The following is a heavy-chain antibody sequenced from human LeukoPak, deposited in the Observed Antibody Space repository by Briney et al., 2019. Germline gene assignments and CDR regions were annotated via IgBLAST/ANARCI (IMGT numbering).Heavy chain of an antibody. V-gene: IGHV5-51*01. CDR2: IYPGDSDT. CDR3: ARPRRFFGKSDAFDI. Sequence: PGESLKISCKGSGYSFTSYWIGWVRQMPGKGLEWMGIIYPGDSDTRYSPSFQGQVTISADKSISTAYLQWSSLKASDTAMYYCARPRRFFGKSDAFDIWGQGTMVTVSS. CDR1: GYSFTSYW. D-gene: IGHD3-10*01. J-gene: IGHJ3*02.